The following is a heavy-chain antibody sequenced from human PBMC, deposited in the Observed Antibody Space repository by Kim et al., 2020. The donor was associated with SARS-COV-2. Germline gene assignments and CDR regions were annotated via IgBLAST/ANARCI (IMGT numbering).Heavy chain of an antibody. Sequence: GGSLRLSCAASGFTFSSYSMNWVRQAPGKGLEWGSYISSSSSTIYYADSVKGRFTISRDNAKNSLYLQMTSLRDEDTAVYYIWRDARYNWHDANEHYFDYWGQGTPVTVSS. V-gene: IGHV3-48*02. CDR2: ISSSSSTI. D-gene: IGHD1-20*01. J-gene: IGHJ4*02. CDR3: WRDARYNWHDANEHYFDY. CDR1: GFTFSSYS.